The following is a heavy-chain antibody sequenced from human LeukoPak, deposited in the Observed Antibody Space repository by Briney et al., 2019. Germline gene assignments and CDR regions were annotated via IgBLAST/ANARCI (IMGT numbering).Heavy chain of an antibody. CDR3: ARGRSKRRDYDFWSGYPHREGYYYYMDV. D-gene: IGHD3-3*01. CDR2: INHSGST. CDR1: GGSFSGYY. J-gene: IGHJ6*03. Sequence: SETLSLTCAVYGGSFSGYYWSWIRQPPGKGLEWIGEINHSGSTNYNPSLKSRVTISVDTSKNQFSLKLSSVTAADTAVYYCARGRSKRRDYDFWSGYPHREGYYYYMDVWGKGPTVTVSS. V-gene: IGHV4-34*01.